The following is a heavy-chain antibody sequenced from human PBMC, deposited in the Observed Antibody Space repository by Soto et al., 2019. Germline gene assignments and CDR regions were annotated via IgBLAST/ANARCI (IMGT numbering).Heavy chain of an antibody. CDR1: GFTFSSYG. V-gene: IGHV3-30*18. CDR2: ISYDGSNK. J-gene: IGHJ6*02. Sequence: QVQLVESGGGVVQPGRSLRLSCAASGFTFSSYGMHWVRQAPGKGLEWVAVISYDGSNKYYADSVKGRFTISRDNSKNTLDLQLNSLRAEDTAVYYCAKEAELEPEAGYYGMDVWGRGTTVTVSS. D-gene: IGHD1-1*01. CDR3: AKEAELEPEAGYYGMDV.